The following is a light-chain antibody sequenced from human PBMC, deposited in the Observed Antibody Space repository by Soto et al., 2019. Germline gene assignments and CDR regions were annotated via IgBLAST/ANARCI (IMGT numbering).Light chain of an antibody. CDR2: RAS. J-gene: IGKJ4*01. V-gene: IGKV4-1*01. CDR1: QSLLNSANDKIH. Sequence: DIVMTQSPASLAVSLGERATINCKSSQSLLNSANDKIHLAWYQQKTGQPPKLLIWRASTHDSGVPDRFSGIGSGTVFTLTINSLQAEDVATYYRQQNYSSHLTFGGGTKVEI. CDR3: QQNYSSHLT.